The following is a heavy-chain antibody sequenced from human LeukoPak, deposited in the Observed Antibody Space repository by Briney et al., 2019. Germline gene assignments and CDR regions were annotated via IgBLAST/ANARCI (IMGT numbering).Heavy chain of an antibody. Sequence: GGSLRLSCAASGFTFSSYSMNWVRQAPGKGLEWVSSISSSSSYIYYADSVKGRFTISRDNAKNSLYLQMNSLRAEDTAVYYCARDLFEKGYFDYWGQGTLVTVSS. CDR2: ISSSSSYI. V-gene: IGHV3-21*01. CDR3: ARDLFEKGYFDY. J-gene: IGHJ4*02. D-gene: IGHD2-21*01. CDR1: GFTFSSYS.